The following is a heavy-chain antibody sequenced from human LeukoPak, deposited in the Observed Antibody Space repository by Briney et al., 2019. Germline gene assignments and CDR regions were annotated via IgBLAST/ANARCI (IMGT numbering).Heavy chain of an antibody. CDR2: INPNSGGT. CDR3: ARGRRMTTVTTWGYYYYMDV. V-gene: IGHV1-2*02. D-gene: IGHD4-17*01. J-gene: IGHJ6*03. Sequence: ASVKVSCKASGYTFTGYYMHWVRQAPGQGLEWMGWINPNSGGTNYAQKFQGRVTMTRDTSISTAYMELSSLRSEDMAVYYCARGRRMTTVTTWGYYYYMDVWGKGTTVTVSS. CDR1: GYTFTGYY.